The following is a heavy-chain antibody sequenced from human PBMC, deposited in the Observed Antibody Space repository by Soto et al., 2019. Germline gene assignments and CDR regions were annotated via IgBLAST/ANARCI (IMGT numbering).Heavy chain of an antibody. CDR1: GFTFSTYA. Sequence: VGSLRLSCAASGFTFSTYAMNWVRQAPGKGLEWVSSISSSSSFRYYADSVKGRFTISRDNAKNSLYLQMNSLRGEDTAVYYCARGAPGRDGYNLDFQHWGQGTLVTVSS. CDR3: ARGAPGRDGYNLDFQH. V-gene: IGHV3-21*01. D-gene: IGHD5-12*01. J-gene: IGHJ1*01. CDR2: ISSSSSFR.